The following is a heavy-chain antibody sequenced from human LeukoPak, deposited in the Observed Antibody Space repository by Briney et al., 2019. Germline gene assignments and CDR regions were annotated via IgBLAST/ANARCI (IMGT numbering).Heavy chain of an antibody. D-gene: IGHD2-21*01. CDR3: AKAPVWNYYYGLDV. V-gene: IGHV3-23*01. Sequence: GGSLRLSCAASGLTASHNVNNAMSWVRHATGKGLEWVSGITTSGSTYYADSVKGRFTISRENSNNTLYLRMDSLRAEDTAVYYCAKAPVWNYYYGLDVWGQGTTVTVSS. CDR2: ITTSGST. CDR1: GLTASHNVNNA. J-gene: IGHJ6*02.